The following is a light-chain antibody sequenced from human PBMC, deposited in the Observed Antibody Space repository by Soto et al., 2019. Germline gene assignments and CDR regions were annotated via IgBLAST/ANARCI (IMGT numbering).Light chain of an antibody. Sequence: QSALTQPASVSGSPGQSITISCTGTSSDVGGNKYVSWYQHYPGKAPKLMICDGSNRPSGVSNRFSGSKSGNTASLTISGLQAEDEADYSCIEFAGTTYVFGTGTKVTVL. V-gene: IGLV2-14*03. CDR1: SSDVGGNKY. CDR3: IEFAGTTYV. CDR2: DGS. J-gene: IGLJ1*01.